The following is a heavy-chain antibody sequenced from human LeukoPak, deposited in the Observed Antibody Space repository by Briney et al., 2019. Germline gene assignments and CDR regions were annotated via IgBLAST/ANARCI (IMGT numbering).Heavy chain of an antibody. D-gene: IGHD3-10*01. CDR3: ARSSYYYGADAYDI. J-gene: IGHJ3*02. CDR2: IYYSGST. CDR1: GGSIGSSSYY. V-gene: IGHV4-61*05. Sequence: SETLSLTCTVSGGSIGSSSYYWGWIRQPPGKGLEWIGYIYYSGSTNYNPSLRSPVTISLDTSKNQFSLKLSSVTAADTAVYYCARSSYYYGADAYDIWGQGTMVTVSS.